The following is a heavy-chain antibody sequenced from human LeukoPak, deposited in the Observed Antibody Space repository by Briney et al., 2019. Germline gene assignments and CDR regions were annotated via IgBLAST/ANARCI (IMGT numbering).Heavy chain of an antibody. Sequence: GGSLRVSCGASGFTFSNYAMHWVRQAPDKVLEWVAVISYDGSNKYYADSVKDRFTISRDNSKNTLYLQMNSLRAEDTAVYYCARVGAVGDNFYYGMDVWGQGTTVTVSS. V-gene: IGHV3-30-3*01. D-gene: IGHD6-19*01. CDR1: GFTFSNYA. CDR2: ISYDGSNK. J-gene: IGHJ6*02. CDR3: ARVGAVGDNFYYGMDV.